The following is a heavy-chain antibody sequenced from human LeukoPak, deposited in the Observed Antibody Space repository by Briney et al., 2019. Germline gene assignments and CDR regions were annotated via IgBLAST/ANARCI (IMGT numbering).Heavy chain of an antibody. D-gene: IGHD1-26*01. CDR2: INGGGVNT. CDR3: AKEDHSGSYYYFDY. CDR1: GFTFSSYA. J-gene: IGHJ4*02. V-gene: IGHV3-23*01. Sequence: GGSLRLSCAASGFTFSSYAMSWVRQAPGKGLEWVSTINGGGVNTHYADSVGGRFTISRDNSKNTLFLQMNSLRDEDTAVYYCAKEDHSGSYYYFDYWGQGTLVTVSS.